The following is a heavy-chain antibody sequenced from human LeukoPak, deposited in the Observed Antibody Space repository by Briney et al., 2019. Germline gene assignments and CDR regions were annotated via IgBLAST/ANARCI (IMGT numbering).Heavy chain of an antibody. CDR2: IIPIFGTA. J-gene: IGHJ4*02. Sequence: ASVKVSCKASGGTFSSYAISWVRQAPGQGLEWMGGIIPIFGTANYAQKFQGRVTITADESTSTAYMELSSLRSEDTAVYYCAREQELNYYYDSSGPPTEIWGQGTLVTVSS. D-gene: IGHD3-22*01. CDR3: AREQELNYYYDSSGPPTEI. CDR1: GGTFSSYA. V-gene: IGHV1-69*13.